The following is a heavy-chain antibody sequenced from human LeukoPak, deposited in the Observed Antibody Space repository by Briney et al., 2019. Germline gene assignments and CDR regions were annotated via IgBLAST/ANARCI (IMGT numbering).Heavy chain of an antibody. CDR3: ARGSGQQLPYFDY. CDR1: GFTFSSYS. Sequence: GGSLRLSCAASGFTFSSYSMNWVRQAPGKGLEWVSSISSSSSYIYYADSVKGRFTISRDNAKNSLYLQMNSLRAEDTAVYYCARGSGQQLPYFDYWGQGTLVTVSS. V-gene: IGHV3-21*01. D-gene: IGHD6-13*01. J-gene: IGHJ4*02. CDR2: ISSSSSYI.